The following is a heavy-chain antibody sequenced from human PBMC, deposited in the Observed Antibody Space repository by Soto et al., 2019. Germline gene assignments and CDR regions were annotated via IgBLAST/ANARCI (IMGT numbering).Heavy chain of an antibody. J-gene: IGHJ5*02. CDR3: ARAWTATAGWANWFAL. Sequence: QVQLQESGPGLVEPSQTLSLTCTVSGDSISGEGWYWSWIRQYSGRGLEWIGYIHHSGSTYSNPSLKSRVSISVDTSKTQFFLKLTSVTAADTVVYYCARAWTATAGWANWFALWGQGTLVTVSS. CDR2: IHHSGST. D-gene: IGHD6-13*01. V-gene: IGHV4-31*03. CDR1: GDSISGEGWY.